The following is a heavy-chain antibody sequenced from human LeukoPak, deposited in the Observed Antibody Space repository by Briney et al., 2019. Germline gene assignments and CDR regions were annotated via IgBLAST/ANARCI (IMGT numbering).Heavy chain of an antibody. V-gene: IGHV4-34*01. D-gene: IGHD3-10*01. CDR3: ARGVDYYGV. CDR2: INHSGGT. Sequence: PSETLSLTCAVYGGSFSGYSWNWIRQPPAKGLEWIGEINHSGGTNYNPSLKSRVTISVDTSKKQFSLKLSSVTAADTAVYYCARGVDYYGVWGQGTLVTVSS. CDR1: GGSFSGYS. J-gene: IGHJ4*02.